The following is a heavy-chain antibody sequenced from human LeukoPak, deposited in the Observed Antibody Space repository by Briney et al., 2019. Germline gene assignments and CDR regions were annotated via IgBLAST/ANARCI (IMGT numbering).Heavy chain of an antibody. D-gene: IGHD2-15*01. J-gene: IGHJ3*02. CDR1: GGSINNYY. Sequence: SETLSLTCTVSGGSINNYYWSWIRQPAGKGLEWIGRIYTRGSTNYNPSLKSRVTMSVDTSKNQFSLKLNSVTAADTAVYYCARGRYCSADICSGGDAFDIWGQGTMVSVSS. CDR2: IYTRGST. V-gene: IGHV4-4*07. CDR3: ARGRYCSADICSGGDAFDI.